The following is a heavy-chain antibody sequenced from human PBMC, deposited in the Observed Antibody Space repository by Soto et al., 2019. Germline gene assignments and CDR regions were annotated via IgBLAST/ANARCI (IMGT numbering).Heavy chain of an antibody. Sequence: QVQLVQSGAEVKKPGSSVKVSCEASGGTFSGHAISWVRQAPGQGPEWMGGLIPLFGTTQHAQNFQGRLTITADKSTSTAYTELTSRRFEDTAIYYCARGPNWGYRFDSWGQGTLVTVSS. CDR2: LIPLFGTT. J-gene: IGHJ4*02. CDR1: GGTFSGHA. CDR3: ARGPNWGYRFDS. V-gene: IGHV1-69*06. D-gene: IGHD7-27*01.